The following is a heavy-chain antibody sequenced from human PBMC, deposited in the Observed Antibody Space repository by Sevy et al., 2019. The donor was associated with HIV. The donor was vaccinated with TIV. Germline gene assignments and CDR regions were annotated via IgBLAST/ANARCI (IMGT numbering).Heavy chain of an antibody. D-gene: IGHD3-10*01. J-gene: IGHJ4*02. Sequence: GGSLRLSCAASGFIFNSYAMSWVRQATGKGLEWVSGISGSGGSTYYADSVKGRSSISRDNSRNTVYLEINSLRAEDTAVYFCAKGYGSGSPPDSWGQGTLVNRLL. CDR1: GFIFNSYA. V-gene: IGHV3-23*01. CDR2: ISGSGGST. CDR3: AKGYGSGSPPDS.